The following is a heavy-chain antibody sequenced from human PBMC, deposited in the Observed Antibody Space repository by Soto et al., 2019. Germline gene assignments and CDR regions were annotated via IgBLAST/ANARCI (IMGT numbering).Heavy chain of an antibody. V-gene: IGHV3-23*01. CDR1: GFTFYSYA. CDR3: AQEGRITGTENEVVS. D-gene: IGHD1-20*01. Sequence: GGSLRLSCAASGFTFYSYAMNWVRQAPQRGLEWVSAIGAGGGRAYYADSVKGRFTISRDNSKNTLFLQMDSLRPEDTAVYYCAQEGRITGTENEVVSWGQGTLVTVSS. CDR2: IGAGGGRA. J-gene: IGHJ4*02.